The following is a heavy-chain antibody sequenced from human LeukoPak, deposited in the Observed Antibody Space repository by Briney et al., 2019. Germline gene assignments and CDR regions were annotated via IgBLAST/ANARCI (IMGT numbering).Heavy chain of an antibody. CDR2: IYSGGST. CDR1: GFTVSSNY. D-gene: IGHD3-22*01. J-gene: IGHJ6*03. CDR3: ARDSYYYYYMDV. Sequence: QTGGSLRLSYAASGFTVSSNYMSWVRQAPGKGLEWVSIIYSGGSTYYADSVKGRFTISRDNSKNTLFLQMNSLRAEDTAVYYCARDSYYYYYMDVWGKGTTVTVSS. V-gene: IGHV3-66*02.